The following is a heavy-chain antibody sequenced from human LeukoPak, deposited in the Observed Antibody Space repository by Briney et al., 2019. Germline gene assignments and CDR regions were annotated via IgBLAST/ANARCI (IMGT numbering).Heavy chain of an antibody. CDR3: ARHDSAGYSYFQY. Sequence: ETLSLTCTVSGGSISSYYWSWIRQPPGKGLEWIGYIYYTGSTNYNPSLQSRVTISLDTSKTQFSLKLSSVTAADTAVYYCARHDSAGYSYFQYWGQGTLVTVSS. J-gene: IGHJ1*01. CDR1: GGSISSYY. CDR2: IYYTGST. D-gene: IGHD3-22*01. V-gene: IGHV4-59*08.